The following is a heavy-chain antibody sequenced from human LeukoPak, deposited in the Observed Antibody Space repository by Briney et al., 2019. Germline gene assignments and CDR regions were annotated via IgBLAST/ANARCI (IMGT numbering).Heavy chain of an antibody. J-gene: IGHJ4*02. CDR3: ATLMVRSYKDY. D-gene: IGHD3-10*01. Sequence: SQTLSLTCAVSGGSISSGGYSWSWIRQPPGKGLEWIGYIYHSGSTYYTPSLKSRVTVSVDTSKNQFSLKLSSVTAADTAVYYCATLMVRSYKDYWGQGTLVTVSS. CDR2: IYHSGST. CDR1: GGSISSGGYS. V-gene: IGHV4-30-2*01.